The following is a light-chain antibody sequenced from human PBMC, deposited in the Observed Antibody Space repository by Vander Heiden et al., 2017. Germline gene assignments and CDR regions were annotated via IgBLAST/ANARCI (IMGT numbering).Light chain of an antibody. Sequence: QSVLTQPPSVSRPPRQRVTISCSGSSSNIGNNAVNWYQQLPGKAPKLLIYYDDLLPSGVSDRFSGSKSGTAASLAISGLQAEDEADYYCAAWDDSLNGWVFGGGTKLTVL. J-gene: IGLJ3*02. CDR3: AAWDDSLNGWV. CDR1: SSNIGNNA. CDR2: YDD. V-gene: IGLV1-36*01.